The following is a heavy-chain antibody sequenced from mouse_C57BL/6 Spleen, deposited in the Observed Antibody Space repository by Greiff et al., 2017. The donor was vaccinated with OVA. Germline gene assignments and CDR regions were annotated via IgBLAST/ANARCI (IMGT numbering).Heavy chain of an antibody. D-gene: IGHD1-1*01. CDR3: TRVITTVRYFDY. Sequence: EVKLMESGEGLVKPGGSLKLSCAASGFTFSSYAMSWVRQTPEKRLEWVAYISSGGDYIYYADTVKGRFTISRDNARNTLYLQMSSLKSEDTAMYYCTRVITTVRYFDYWGQGTTLTVSS. CDR1: GFTFSSYA. V-gene: IGHV5-9-1*02. J-gene: IGHJ2*01. CDR2: ISSGGDYI.